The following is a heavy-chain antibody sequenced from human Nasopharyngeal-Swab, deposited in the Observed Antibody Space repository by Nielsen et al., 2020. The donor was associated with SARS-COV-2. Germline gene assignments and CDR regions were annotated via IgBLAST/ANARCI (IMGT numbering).Heavy chain of an antibody. Sequence: GESLKISCAASGFTFSSYEMNWVRQAPGKGLEWVSYISSSGSTIYYADSVKGRFTISRDNAKNSLYLQMNSLRAEDTAVYYCASGGYGDYDAYYYGMDVWGQGTTVTASS. J-gene: IGHJ6*02. CDR3: ASGGYGDYDAYYYGMDV. CDR2: ISSSGSTI. CDR1: GFTFSSYE. D-gene: IGHD4-17*01. V-gene: IGHV3-48*03.